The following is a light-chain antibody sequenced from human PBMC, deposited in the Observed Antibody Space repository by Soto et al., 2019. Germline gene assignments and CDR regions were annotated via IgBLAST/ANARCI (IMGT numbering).Light chain of an antibody. J-gene: IGLJ1*01. Sequence: QSALTQPASVSGSPGQSITISRTGTSSDVGSYSLISWYQQQPGKAPKLVIYGASERPSGVSDRLSGSKSGNTASLTISGLQPEDEADYYCCSYAGSSSLVFGTGTKVTVL. CDR1: SSDVGSYSL. CDR3: CSYAGSSSLV. V-gene: IGLV2-23*01. CDR2: GAS.